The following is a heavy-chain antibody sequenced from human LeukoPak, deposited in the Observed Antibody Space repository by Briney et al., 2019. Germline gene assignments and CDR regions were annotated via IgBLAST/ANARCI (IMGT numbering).Heavy chain of an antibody. CDR2: ISYDGSNK. V-gene: IGHV3-30*18. J-gene: IGHJ4*02. CDR1: GFTFSDYY. D-gene: IGHD5-24*01. CDR3: AKTAGRRAGIDY. Sequence: GGSLRLSCAASGFTFSDYYMSWIRQAPGKGLEWVAVISYDGSNKYYADSVKGRFTISRDNSKNTLYLQMNSLRAEDTAVYYCAKTAGRRAGIDYWGQGTLVTVSS.